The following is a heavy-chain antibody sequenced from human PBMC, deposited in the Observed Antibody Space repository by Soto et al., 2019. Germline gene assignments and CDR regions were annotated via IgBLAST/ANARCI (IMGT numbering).Heavy chain of an antibody. D-gene: IGHD6-6*01. Sequence: QLQLQESGPGLVKPSETLSLTCTVSGGSISSSSYYWGWIRQPPGKGLEWIGSIYYSGSTYYNPSLKSRVTISVDTSKNQFSLKLSSVTAADTAVYYCIAARRVTLNGAFDYWGQGTLVTVSS. CDR2: IYYSGST. J-gene: IGHJ4*02. V-gene: IGHV4-39*01. CDR3: IAARRVTLNGAFDY. CDR1: GGSISSSSYY.